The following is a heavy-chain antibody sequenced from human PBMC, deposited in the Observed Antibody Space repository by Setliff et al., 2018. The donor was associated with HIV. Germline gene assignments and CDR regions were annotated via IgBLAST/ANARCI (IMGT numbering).Heavy chain of an antibody. CDR1: GGPLSDYF. CDR2: ISPSGGA. Sequence: SETLSLTCASFGGPLSDYFWTWLRQPPGKGLEWIGHISPSGGADYSPSLKSRVTISVDTSKNQFSLRLSSVIAADTAVYYCARGPPGSSIGWYVGYWGQGTQVTVSS. D-gene: IGHD6-19*01. CDR3: ARGPPGSSIGWYVGY. V-gene: IGHV4-34*01. J-gene: IGHJ4*02.